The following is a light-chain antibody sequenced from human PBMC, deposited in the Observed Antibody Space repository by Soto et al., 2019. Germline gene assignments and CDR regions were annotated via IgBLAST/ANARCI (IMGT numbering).Light chain of an antibody. Sequence: SYELTQPPSVSVAPGQTARSTCEGNDMGTKSVSWFQQKAGQAHVLVVYDDSDRPSGIPERFSGSDSGNTATLTISRVEAGDEADYYCQVWDSSSDWVFGGGTKLTVL. CDR3: QVWDSSSDWV. CDR1: DMGTKS. J-gene: IGLJ3*02. V-gene: IGLV3-21*02. CDR2: DDS.